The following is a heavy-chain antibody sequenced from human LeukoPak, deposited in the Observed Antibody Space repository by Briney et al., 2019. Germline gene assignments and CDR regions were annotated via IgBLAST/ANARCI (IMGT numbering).Heavy chain of an antibody. CDR3: ARDLAVVVVAASAGIDP. J-gene: IGHJ5*02. V-gene: IGHV4-4*02. D-gene: IGHD2-15*01. CDR2: NHHSGST. CDR1: GASISSSHW. Sequence: SETLSLTCAVSGASISSSHWWSWVRQPPGKGLEWIGENHHSGSTNYNPSLKSRVTILVDKSKNQFSLKLSSVTAADTAVYYCARDLAVVVVAASAGIDPWGQGTLVTVSS.